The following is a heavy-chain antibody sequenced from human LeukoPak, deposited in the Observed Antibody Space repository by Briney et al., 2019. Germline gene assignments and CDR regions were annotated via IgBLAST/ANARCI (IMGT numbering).Heavy chain of an antibody. D-gene: IGHD3-22*01. CDR2: IKPSGGAP. V-gene: IGHV1-46*01. Sequence: ASVKVSCKASGYTFTSYYIHWGRQAPGQGLEWMGMIKPSGGAPSYAQKFQDRVTMTSDTSTSTVYMEVSSLRSEDTAVYYCARKVYASNDYYYEYYLDYWGQGTLVTVSS. CDR3: ARKVYASNDYYYEYYLDY. J-gene: IGHJ4*02. CDR1: GYTFTSYY.